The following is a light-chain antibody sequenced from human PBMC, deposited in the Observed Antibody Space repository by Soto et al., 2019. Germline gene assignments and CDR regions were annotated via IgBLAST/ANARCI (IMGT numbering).Light chain of an antibody. J-gene: IGKJ4*01. CDR3: QQCSSLPLT. CDR2: DAS. Sequence: EIVLTQSPGTLSLSPGERATLSCRASQSVTTNYLARYQQKPGQAPRLLIGDASRRATGIPDRFSGSGSGTDFTLTISSLGPECFAVYYCQQCSSLPLTFGGGTKVEIK. V-gene: IGKV3-20*01. CDR1: QSVTTNY.